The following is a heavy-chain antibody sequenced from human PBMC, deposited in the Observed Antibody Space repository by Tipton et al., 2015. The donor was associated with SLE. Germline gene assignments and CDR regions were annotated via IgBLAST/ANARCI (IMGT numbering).Heavy chain of an antibody. V-gene: IGHV4-61*02. D-gene: IGHD3-3*01. J-gene: IGHJ2*01. Sequence: TLSLTCTVSGGSISSGSYYWSWIRQPAGKGLEWIGRIYTSGSTNYNPSLKSRVTISVDTSKNQFSLKLSSVTAADTAVYYCARVVDFWVSDWYFDLWGRGTLVTVSS. CDR3: ARVVDFWVSDWYFDL. CDR2: IYTSGST. CDR1: GGSISSGSYY.